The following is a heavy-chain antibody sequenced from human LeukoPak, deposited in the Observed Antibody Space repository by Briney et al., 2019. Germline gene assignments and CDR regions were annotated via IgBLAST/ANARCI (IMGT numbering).Heavy chain of an antibody. Sequence: GGSLRLSCAASGFTFSSYAMSWVRQAPGKGLEWVANINQDGGTEYYVDSVRGRFTISRDNAKNLVYLQINSLRAEDTAVYFCARHTLWRFDYWGQGALVTVSS. CDR2: INQDGGTE. CDR3: ARHTLWRFDY. CDR1: GFTFSSYA. J-gene: IGHJ4*02. D-gene: IGHD1-1*01. V-gene: IGHV3-7*01.